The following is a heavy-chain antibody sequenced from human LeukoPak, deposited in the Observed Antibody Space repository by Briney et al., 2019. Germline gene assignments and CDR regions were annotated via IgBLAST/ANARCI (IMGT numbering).Heavy chain of an antibody. D-gene: IGHD4-17*01. CDR1: GFTVSSNY. CDR2: IYSGGST. CDR3: ARELEGDYAFDY. Sequence: GGSLRLSCAASGFTVSSNYMSWVRQAPGKGLEWVSVIYSGGSTYYADSVKGRFTISRDNSKNTLYLQMNSLRAEDTAVYYCARELEGDYAFDYWGQGTLVTVSS. V-gene: IGHV3-53*05. J-gene: IGHJ4*02.